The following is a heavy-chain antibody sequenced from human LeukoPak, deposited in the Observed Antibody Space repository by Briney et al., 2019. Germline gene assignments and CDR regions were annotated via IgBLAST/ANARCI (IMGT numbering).Heavy chain of an antibody. CDR2: ISAYNGNT. Sequence: ASVKVSCKASGYTFTSYGISWVRQAPGQGLEWMGWISAYNGNTNYAQKLQGRVTMTTDTSTSTAYMELRSLRSDDTAVYYCAREVHLVTKYYFDYWGQGTLVTVSS. D-gene: IGHD2-21*02. CDR3: AREVHLVTKYYFDY. V-gene: IGHV1-18*01. CDR1: GYTFTSYG. J-gene: IGHJ4*02.